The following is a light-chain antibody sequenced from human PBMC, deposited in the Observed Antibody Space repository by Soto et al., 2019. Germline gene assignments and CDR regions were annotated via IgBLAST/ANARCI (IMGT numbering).Light chain of an antibody. J-gene: IGLJ2*01. V-gene: IGLV2-14*03. CDR3: SSYTSSSTVV. Sequence: QSVLTQPASVSGSPGQSITISCTGTSSDVGGYNYVSWYQHHPGKAPKLLIYDVSNRPSGVSNLFSASKSGNTASLTISGLQAEDEADYYCSSYTSSSTVVFGGGTQLTVL. CDR2: DVS. CDR1: SSDVGGYNY.